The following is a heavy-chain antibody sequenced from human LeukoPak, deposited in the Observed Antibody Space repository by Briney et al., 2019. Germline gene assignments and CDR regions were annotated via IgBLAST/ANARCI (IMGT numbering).Heavy chain of an antibody. CDR2: ISGSGGST. CDR1: GFTFSSYA. V-gene: IGHV3-23*01. D-gene: IGHD3-10*01. J-gene: IGHJ4*02. Sequence: TGGSLRLSCAASGFTFSSYAMSWVRQAPGKGLEWVSAISGSGGSTYYADSVKGRFTISRENSKNTLYLQMNSLRAEDTAVYYCAKEGGGYGSGSYYSGGFDYWGQGTLVTVSS. CDR3: AKEGGGYGSGSYYSGGFDY.